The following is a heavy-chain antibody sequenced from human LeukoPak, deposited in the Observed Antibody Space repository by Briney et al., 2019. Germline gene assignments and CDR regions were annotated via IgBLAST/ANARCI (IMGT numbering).Heavy chain of an antibody. CDR3: AKDGMVYAIEYFQH. V-gene: IGHV3-30*18. Sequence: GRSPRLSCTASGFTFSSYGMHWVRQAPGKGLEWVAVISYDGINKYYADSVKGRFTISRDNSKNTLYLQMNSLRAEDTAVYYCAKDGMVYAIEYFQHWGQGTLVTVSS. CDR2: ISYDGINK. D-gene: IGHD2-8*01. CDR1: GFTFSSYG. J-gene: IGHJ1*01.